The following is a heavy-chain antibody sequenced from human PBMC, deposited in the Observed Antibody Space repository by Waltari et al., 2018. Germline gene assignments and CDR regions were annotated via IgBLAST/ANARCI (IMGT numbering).Heavy chain of an antibody. CDR1: GGTFSSYT. Sequence: QVQLVQSGAEVKKPGSSVKVSCKASGGTFSSYTISWVRQAPGQGLEWMGRIIPILGIANYAQKFQGRVTITADKSTSTAYMELSSLRSEDTAVYYCAREGLLLDAFDIWGQGTMVTVSS. CDR2: IIPILGIA. J-gene: IGHJ3*02. CDR3: AREGLLLDAFDI. D-gene: IGHD3-10*01. V-gene: IGHV1-69*02.